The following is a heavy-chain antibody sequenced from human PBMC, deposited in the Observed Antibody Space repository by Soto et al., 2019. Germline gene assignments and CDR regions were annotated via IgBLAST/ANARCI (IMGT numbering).Heavy chain of an antibody. CDR2: INPSGGST. CDR1: GYTFTSYY. D-gene: IGHD2-2*01. Sequence: ASVKVSCKASGYTFTSYYMHWVRQAPGQGLEWMGIINPSGGSTSYAQKFQGRVTMTRDTSTSTVYMELSSLRSEDTAVYYCARDSPGRYCSSTSCPRMDVWGQGTTVTVSS. CDR3: ARDSPGRYCSSTSCPRMDV. V-gene: IGHV1-46*01. J-gene: IGHJ6*02.